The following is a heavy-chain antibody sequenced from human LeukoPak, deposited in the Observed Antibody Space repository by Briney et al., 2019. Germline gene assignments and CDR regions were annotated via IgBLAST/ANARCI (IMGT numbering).Heavy chain of an antibody. CDR2: IWYDGSNK. Sequence: GRSLRLSCAASGFTFSSYGMHWVRQAPGKGLEWVAVIWYDGSNKYYADSVKGRFTISRDNSKNTLYLQMNSLRAEDTAVYYCARDPSTYGDYYPLLDWGQGTLVTVSS. J-gene: IGHJ4*02. V-gene: IGHV3-33*01. CDR1: GFTFSSYG. D-gene: IGHD4-17*01. CDR3: ARDPSTYGDYYPLLD.